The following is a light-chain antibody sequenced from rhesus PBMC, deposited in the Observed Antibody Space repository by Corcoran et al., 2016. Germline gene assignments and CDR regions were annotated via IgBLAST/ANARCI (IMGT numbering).Light chain of an antibody. V-gene: IGLV1-60*01. CDR1: SSNIGSNS. CDR2: SND. CDR3: AAWDASLSGYI. Sequence: QSVLTQPPSASEAARKSVTISCSGGSSNIGSNSVSWYQQLPGTAPKVVIYSNDQRPSGVSARFPGSTSGTSASLAISGLQTADEADYYCAAWDASLSGYIFGAGTRLTVL. J-gene: IGLJ1*01.